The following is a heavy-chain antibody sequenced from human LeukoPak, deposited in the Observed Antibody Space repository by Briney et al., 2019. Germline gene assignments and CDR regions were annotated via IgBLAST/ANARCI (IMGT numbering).Heavy chain of an antibody. CDR3: ARSLLYSSSW. J-gene: IGHJ4*02. CDR1: GFTFSSYS. V-gene: IGHV3-23*01. D-gene: IGHD6-13*01. Sequence: GGSLRLSCAASGFTFSSYSMNWVRQAPGKGLEWVSDISGTGVSTYYADSVKGRFTISRDNSKNTLYLQMNSLRAEDTAVYYCARSLLYSSSWWGQGTLVTVSS. CDR2: ISGTGVST.